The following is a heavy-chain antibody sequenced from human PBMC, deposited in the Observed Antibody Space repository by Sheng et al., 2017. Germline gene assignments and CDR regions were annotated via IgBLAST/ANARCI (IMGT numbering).Heavy chain of an antibody. CDR1: GFTFSSYE. J-gene: IGHJ4*02. CDR3: ARVLIVGAVDY. CDR2: ISSSGSTI. V-gene: IGHV3-48*03. Sequence: EVQLVESGGGLVQPGGSLRLSCAASGFTFSSYEMNWVRQAPGKGLEWVSYISSSGSTIYYADSVKGRFTISRDNAKNSLYLQMNSLRAEDTAVYYCARVLIVGAVDYWGQGTLVTVSS. D-gene: IGHD1-26*01.